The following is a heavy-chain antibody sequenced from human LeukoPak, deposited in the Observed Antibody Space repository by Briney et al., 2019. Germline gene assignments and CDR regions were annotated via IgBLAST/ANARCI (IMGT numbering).Heavy chain of an antibody. J-gene: IGHJ3*02. CDR1: GFTFSSYG. V-gene: IGHV3-21*01. CDR2: IGGSSTSI. Sequence: PGGSLRLSCAASGFTFSSYGMHWVRQAPGKGLEWVSSIGGSSTSIYYADSVKGRFTISRDNAKSSLYLQMNSLRAEDAAVYYCARELGGDYGEAFDIWGQGTMVTVSS. CDR3: ARELGGDYGEAFDI. D-gene: IGHD4-17*01.